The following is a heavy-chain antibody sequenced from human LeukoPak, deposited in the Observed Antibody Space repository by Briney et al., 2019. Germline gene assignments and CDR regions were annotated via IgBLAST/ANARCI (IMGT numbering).Heavy chain of an antibody. CDR2: ISSSSSTI. CDR1: GFTFSSYR. D-gene: IGHD4-17*01. J-gene: IGHJ2*01. CDR3: ARIPHGDYVGWYFDL. V-gene: IGHV3-48*01. Sequence: PGGSLRLSCAASGFTFSSYRMNWVRQAPGKGLEWVSYISSSSSTIYYADSVKGRFTISRDNAKNSLYLQMNSLRAEDTAVYYCARIPHGDYVGWYFDLWGRGTLVTVSS.